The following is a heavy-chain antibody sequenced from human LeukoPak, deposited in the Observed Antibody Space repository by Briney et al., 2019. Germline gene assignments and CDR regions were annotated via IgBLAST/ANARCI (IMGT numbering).Heavy chain of an antibody. CDR3: ARDRRYYYGSGSYYNGVYYYGMDV. V-gene: IGHV3-48*03. CDR2: ISSSGSTI. CDR1: GFTFSSYE. D-gene: IGHD3-10*01. Sequence: GGSLRLSCAASGFTFSSYEMNWVRQAPGKGLEWVSYISSSGSTIYYADSVKGRLTISRDNAKTSLYLKMNSLRAEDTAVYYCARDRRYYYGSGSYYNGVYYYGMDVWGKGTTVTVSS. J-gene: IGHJ6*04.